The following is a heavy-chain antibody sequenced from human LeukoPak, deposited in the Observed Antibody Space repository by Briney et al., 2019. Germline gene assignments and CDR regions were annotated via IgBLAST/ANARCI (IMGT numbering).Heavy chain of an antibody. J-gene: IGHJ3*02. CDR3: ARGGRAFGI. D-gene: IGHD3-16*01. CDR1: GFTFSTYT. Sequence: PGRSLRLSCAASGFTFSTYTMNGVREAPRRGLWWISSIRGGSSYIYYADSLKGRFTTSRDNAKNSLYLQGDSLRAEDTAVYYCARGGRAFGIWGQGTLVTVSS. CDR2: IRGGSSYI. V-gene: IGHV3-21*01.